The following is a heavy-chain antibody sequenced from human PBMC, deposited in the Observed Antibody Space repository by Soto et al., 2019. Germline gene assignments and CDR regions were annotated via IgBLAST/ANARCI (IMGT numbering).Heavy chain of an antibody. J-gene: IGHJ4*02. Sequence: SETLSLTCTVSGGSISRDSWSWIRQSPGKALEWIGYSYYNGVTKYNPSLKSRVTISVDTSQNQFSLKLTSVTAADTAVYYCARRSRSSSGWYFLDYWGQGTLVTVSS. CDR1: GGSISRDS. V-gene: IGHV4-59*01. D-gene: IGHD6-19*01. CDR2: SYYNGVT. CDR3: ARRSRSSSGWYFLDY.